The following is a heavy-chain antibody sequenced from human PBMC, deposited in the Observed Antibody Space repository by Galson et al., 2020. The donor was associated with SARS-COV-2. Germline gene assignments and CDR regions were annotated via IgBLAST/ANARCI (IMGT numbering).Heavy chain of an antibody. J-gene: IGHJ4*02. Sequence: GGSLRLSCAASGFTFSSYAMHWVRQAPGKGLEWVAVISYDGSNKYYADSVKGRFTISRDNSKNTLYLQMNSLRAEDTAVYYCAKETYYGSGSYYGSPHFDYWGQGTLVTVSS. CDR3: AKETYYGSGSYYGSPHFDY. CDR2: ISYDGSNK. V-gene: IGHV3-30*04. CDR1: GFTFSSYA. D-gene: IGHD3-10*01.